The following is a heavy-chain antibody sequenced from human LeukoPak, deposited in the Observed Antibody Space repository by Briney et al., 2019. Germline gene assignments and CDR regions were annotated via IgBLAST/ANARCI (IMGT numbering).Heavy chain of an antibody. J-gene: IGHJ3*02. CDR2: VTPDGSST. V-gene: IGHV3-74*01. Sequence: PGGALRLSCAASGFTFNTYWMHWVRQAPGKGLVWVSRVTPDGSSTAYADSVMGRFTISRDNAKNMLYLQMNSLRAEDTAVYYCARDGLYSSSWYAFDIWGQGTMVTVSS. D-gene: IGHD6-13*01. CDR1: GFTFNTYW. CDR3: ARDGLYSSSWYAFDI.